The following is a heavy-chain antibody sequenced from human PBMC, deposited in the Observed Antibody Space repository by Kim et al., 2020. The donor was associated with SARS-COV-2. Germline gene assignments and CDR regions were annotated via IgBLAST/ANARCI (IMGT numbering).Heavy chain of an antibody. D-gene: IGHD2-2*01. V-gene: IGHV1-8*01. Sequence: ASVKVSCKASGYTFTTYDINWVRQASGQGLEWMGWMNPNSGNTGYAQKFQGRVTMTRNTSISTAYMELSSLRSEDTAVYYCARSRTVVSYYYYYGIYVWGQGTTV. J-gene: IGHJ6*02. CDR3: ARSRTVVSYYYYYGIYV. CDR1: GYTFTTYD. CDR2: MNPNSGNT.